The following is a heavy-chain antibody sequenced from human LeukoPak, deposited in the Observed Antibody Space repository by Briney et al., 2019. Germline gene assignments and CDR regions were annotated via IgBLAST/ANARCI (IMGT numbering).Heavy chain of an antibody. CDR2: INPNSGGT. J-gene: IGHJ4*02. D-gene: IGHD3-22*01. Sequence: AASVKVSCKASGYAFTGYYMHWVRQTPGQGLERMGWINPNSGGTNYAQKFQGRVTMTRDTSISTAYMELSRLRSDDTAVYYCAIIYYYDSSGYYYEDDYWGQGTLVTVSS. V-gene: IGHV1-2*02. CDR1: GYAFTGYY. CDR3: AIIYYYDSSGYYYEDDY.